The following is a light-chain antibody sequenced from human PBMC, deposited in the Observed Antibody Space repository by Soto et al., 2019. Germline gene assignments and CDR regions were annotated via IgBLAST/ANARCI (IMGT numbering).Light chain of an antibody. CDR3: QQYNNWPRT. V-gene: IGKV3-15*01. Sequence: EIVMTQSPATLSVSPGEGATLSCRASQSVSSNLAWYQLKPGQAPGLLIYDAPTRATGIPARFSGSGSGTEFPLTISRLQSEDFAVYYRQQYNNWPRTFGQGTKVEIK. CDR1: QSVSSN. CDR2: DAP. J-gene: IGKJ1*01.